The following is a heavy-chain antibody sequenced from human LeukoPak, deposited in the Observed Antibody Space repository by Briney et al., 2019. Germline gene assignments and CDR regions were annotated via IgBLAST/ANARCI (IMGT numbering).Heavy chain of an antibody. CDR2: IYTSGST. CDR3: ARDGAYCSSTSCYEDYYYYMDV. J-gene: IGHJ6*03. Sequence: SETLSLTCTVSGGSISSYYWSWIRQPPGKGLEWIGRIYTSGSTNYNPSLKSRVTISVDKSKNQFSLKLSSVTAADTAVYYCARDGAYCSSTSCYEDYYYYMDVWGKGTTVTVSS. CDR1: GGSISSYY. V-gene: IGHV4-4*07. D-gene: IGHD2-2*01.